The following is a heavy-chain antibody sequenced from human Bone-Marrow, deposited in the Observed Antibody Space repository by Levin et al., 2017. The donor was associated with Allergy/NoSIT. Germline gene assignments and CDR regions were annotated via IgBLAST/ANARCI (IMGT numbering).Heavy chain of an antibody. D-gene: IGHD2-15*01. CDR2: IFNSGSPT. CDR3: VKDGWVD. Sequence: GESLKISCAASGFTFRDYVMSWVRQAPGEGLEWVSSIFNSGSPTYYADSVKGRFTISRDNSENTLYLQINSLRAEDTAIYYCVKDGWVDWGQGTLVTVSS. J-gene: IGHJ4*02. V-gene: IGHV3-23*05. CDR1: GFTFRDYV.